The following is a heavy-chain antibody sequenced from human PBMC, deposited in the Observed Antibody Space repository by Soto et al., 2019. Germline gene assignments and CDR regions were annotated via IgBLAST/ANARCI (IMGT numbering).Heavy chain of an antibody. J-gene: IGHJ4*02. V-gene: IGHV1-69*01. CDR3: ATAPRRHYYDSSGYYFDY. CDR1: GDTFSSYV. D-gene: IGHD3-22*01. CDR2: IIPIFGTV. Sequence: QVQLVQSGAEVKKPGSSVKVSCKASGDTFSSYVISWVRQAPGQGLEWMGGIIPIFGTVNYAQNFQGRVTITADESTSTAYMELSSLRSEDTAVYYCATAPRRHYYDSSGYYFDYWDQGILVTVSS.